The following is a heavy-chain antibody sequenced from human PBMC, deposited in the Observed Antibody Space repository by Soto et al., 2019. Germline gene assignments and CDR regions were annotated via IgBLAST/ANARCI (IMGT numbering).Heavy chain of an antibody. CDR1: VGSISSGGYY. J-gene: IGHJ4*02. V-gene: IGHV4-31*03. D-gene: IGHD5-12*01. CDR3: ATGGGYDAVEY. CDR2: IYYSGST. Sequence: SETLSLTCTFSVGSISSGGYYCSWIRQHPWKGLEWIGYIYYSGSTYYNPSLKSRVTISVDTSKNQFSLKLSSVTAADTAVYYCATGGGYDAVEYWGQGTLVNVSS.